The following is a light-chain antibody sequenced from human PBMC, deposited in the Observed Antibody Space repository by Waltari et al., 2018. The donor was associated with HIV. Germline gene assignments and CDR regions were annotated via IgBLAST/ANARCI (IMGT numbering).Light chain of an antibody. CDR2: GVS. CDR3: QQYGSSPST. Sequence: EIVLTQSPGTLSLSPGERAILSCRASQSVSNSYLAWYQQKPGQAPRLLIYGVSSRATGIPDRFSGSGSGTDFTLTIRRLEPEDFAVYNCQQYGSSPSTFGQGTKVEIK. V-gene: IGKV3-20*01. J-gene: IGKJ1*01. CDR1: QSVSNSY.